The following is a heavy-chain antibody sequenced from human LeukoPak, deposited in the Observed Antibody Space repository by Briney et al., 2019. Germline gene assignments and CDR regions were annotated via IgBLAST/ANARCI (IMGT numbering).Heavy chain of an antibody. CDR3: ARDFSGLYYFDY. Sequence: SETLSLTCNVSGGSISGYHWSWIRQPPGKGLEWLGYIYYSGSSNYNPSLKSRVTMTTDTSTSTAYMELRSLRSDDTAVYYCARDFSGLYYFDYWGQGTLVTVSS. J-gene: IGHJ4*02. V-gene: IGHV4-59*01. CDR2: IYYSGSS. CDR1: GGSISGYH. D-gene: IGHD3-3*02.